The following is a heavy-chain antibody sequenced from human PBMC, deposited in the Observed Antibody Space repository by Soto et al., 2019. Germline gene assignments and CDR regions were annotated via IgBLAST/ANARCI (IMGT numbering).Heavy chain of an antibody. CDR2: IIPIFGTA. Sequence: ASVKVSCKASGGTFSSYAISWVRQAPGQGLEWMGGIIPIFGTANYAQKFQGGVTITADKSTSTAYMELSSLRSEDTAVYYCARDRRDDYQDYYYGMDVWGQGTTVTVSS. V-gene: IGHV1-69*06. CDR1: GGTFSSYA. D-gene: IGHD4-17*01. J-gene: IGHJ6*02. CDR3: ARDRRDDYQDYYYGMDV.